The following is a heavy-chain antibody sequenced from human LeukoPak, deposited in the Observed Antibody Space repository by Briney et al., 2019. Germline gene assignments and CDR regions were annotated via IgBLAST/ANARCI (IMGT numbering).Heavy chain of an antibody. CDR2: IWYDGSNK. V-gene: IGHV3-33*01. CDR3: ATSAHIEVGTAPPPDY. J-gene: IGHJ4*02. D-gene: IGHD2-21*02. CDR1: GFTFNRFG. Sequence: PGRSLRLSCATPGFTFNRFGMHWVRQAPGKGLEWVAVIWYDGSNKDYADSVKGRFTISRDNSKNTLYLQMSGLRAEDTAVYYCATSAHIEVGTAPPPDYWGQGTLVTVTS.